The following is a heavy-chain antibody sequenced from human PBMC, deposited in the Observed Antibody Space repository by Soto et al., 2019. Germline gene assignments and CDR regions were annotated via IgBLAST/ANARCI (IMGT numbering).Heavy chain of an antibody. CDR2: MNPNSGNT. J-gene: IGHJ5*02. CDR3: ARSPYYDILTGLKNWFDP. CDR1: GYTFTSYG. D-gene: IGHD3-9*01. V-gene: IGHV1-8*01. Sequence: APVKVSCKASGYTFTSYGINWVLQATGQGVEWMGWMNPNSGNTGYAQKFQGRVTMTRNTSISTAYMELSSLRSEDTAVYYCARSPYYDILTGLKNWFDPWGQGTLVTVSS.